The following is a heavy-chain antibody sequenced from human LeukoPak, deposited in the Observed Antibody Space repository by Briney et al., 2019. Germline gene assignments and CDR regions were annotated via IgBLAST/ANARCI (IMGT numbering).Heavy chain of an antibody. J-gene: IGHJ5*02. CDR3: AKDGVVVAATRFNWFDP. Sequence: GRSLRLSCAASGFTFSSYGMHWVRQAPGKGLEWVAVISYDGSNKYYADSVKGRFTISRDNSKNTLYLQMNSLRAEDTAVYYCAKDGVVVAATRFNWFDPWGQGTLVTVSS. V-gene: IGHV3-30*18. CDR1: GFTFSSYG. D-gene: IGHD2-15*01. CDR2: ISYDGSNK.